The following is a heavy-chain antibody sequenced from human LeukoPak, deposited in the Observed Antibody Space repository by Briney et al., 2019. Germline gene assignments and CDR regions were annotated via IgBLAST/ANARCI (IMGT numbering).Heavy chain of an antibody. CDR1: GGSFSGYY. J-gene: IGHJ4*02. CDR2: INHSGST. Sequence: SETLSLTCAVYGGSFSGYYWCWIRQPPGKGLEWIGEINHSGSTNYNPSLKSRVTISVDTSKNQFSLKLSSVTAADTAVYYCAVGDAGFDYWGQGTLVTVSS. CDR3: AVGDAGFDY. V-gene: IGHV4-34*01.